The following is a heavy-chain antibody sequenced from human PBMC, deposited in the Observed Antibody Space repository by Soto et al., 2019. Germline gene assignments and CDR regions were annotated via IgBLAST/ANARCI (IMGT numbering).Heavy chain of an antibody. CDR3: AREVVPATVDFYYYYIDV. Sequence: QVQLQESGPGLVKPSQTLSLTCTVSGGFISSGDYYWNWIRQLPGKGLEWIGYIEHSGSSFYNPSLKGRVDLALDTSKNQFSLKLNSVTAADTAVYYCAREVVPATVDFYYYYIDVWGKGTTVTVSS. J-gene: IGHJ6*03. CDR2: IEHSGSS. D-gene: IGHD2-2*01. V-gene: IGHV4-31*03. CDR1: GGFISSGDYY.